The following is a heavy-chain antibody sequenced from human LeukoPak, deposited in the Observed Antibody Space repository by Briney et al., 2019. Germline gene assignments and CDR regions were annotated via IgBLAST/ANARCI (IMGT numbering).Heavy chain of an antibody. V-gene: IGHV4-4*07. CDR2: IYTSGST. D-gene: IGHD3-10*01. CDR1: GGSISSYY. J-gene: IGHJ6*03. Sequence: PSETLSLTCTVTGGSISSYYWSWIGQPAGKGLEWIGRIYTSGSTNYNPSLKSRVTMSVDTSKNQFSLKLSSVTAADTAVYYCAREVQVRGVYYYYYMDVWGKGTTVTVSS. CDR3: AREVQVRGVYYYYYMDV.